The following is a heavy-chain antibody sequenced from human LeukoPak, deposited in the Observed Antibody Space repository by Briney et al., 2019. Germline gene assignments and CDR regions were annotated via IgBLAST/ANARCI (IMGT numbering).Heavy chain of an antibody. CDR3: ARDGQDYGDYDYYYGMDV. Sequence: SETLSLTCTVSGGSVSSGSYYWSWIRQPPGKGLEWIGYIYYSGSTNYNPSLKSRVTISIDTFKNQFSLKLTSVTAADTAVYYCARDGQDYGDYDYYYGMDVWGKGTTVTVSS. CDR2: IYYSGST. V-gene: IGHV4-61*01. CDR1: GGSVSSGSYY. J-gene: IGHJ6*04. D-gene: IGHD4-17*01.